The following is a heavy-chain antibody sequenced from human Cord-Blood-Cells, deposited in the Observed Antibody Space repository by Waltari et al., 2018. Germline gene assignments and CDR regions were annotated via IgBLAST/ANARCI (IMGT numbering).Heavy chain of an antibody. CDR2: IYTSGST. CDR3: ARDQEGSGSYWFDP. Sequence: EWIGRIYTSGSTNYNPSLKSRVTMSVDTSKNQFSLKLSSVTAADTAVYYCARDQEGSGSYWFDPWGQGTLVTVSS. J-gene: IGHJ5*02. V-gene: IGHV4-4*07. D-gene: IGHD3-10*01.